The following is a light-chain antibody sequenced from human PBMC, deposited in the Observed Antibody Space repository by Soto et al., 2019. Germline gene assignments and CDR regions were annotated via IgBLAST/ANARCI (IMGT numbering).Light chain of an antibody. J-gene: IGLJ3*02. Sequence: QSVLSQPPSASGTPGQRVTISCSGSRSNIGSNTGNWYQQLPGTAPKLLIYSNDQRPSGVPDRFSGSKSGTSASLAISGLQSEDEGYYYCAACDDSLKGRVFGGGTKLTVL. CDR3: AACDDSLKGRV. V-gene: IGLV1-44*01. CDR2: SND. CDR1: RSNIGSNT.